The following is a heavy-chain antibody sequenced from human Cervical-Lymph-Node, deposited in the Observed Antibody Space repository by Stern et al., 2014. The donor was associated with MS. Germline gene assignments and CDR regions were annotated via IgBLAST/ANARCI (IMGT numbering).Heavy chain of an antibody. CDR3: ARIRTVTTESYYYYYGMDV. V-gene: IGHV2-70*01. D-gene: IGHD4-17*01. Sequence: ESGPALVKPTQTLTLTCTFSGFSLSSSGMCVSWIRQPPGKALEWLALIDSADDKYYSTSLQTRLAISKDTSKNQVVLTMTNMDPADTATYYCARIRTVTTESYYYYYGMDVWGQGTTVTVSS. CDR2: IDSADDK. J-gene: IGHJ6*02. CDR1: GFSLSSSGMC.